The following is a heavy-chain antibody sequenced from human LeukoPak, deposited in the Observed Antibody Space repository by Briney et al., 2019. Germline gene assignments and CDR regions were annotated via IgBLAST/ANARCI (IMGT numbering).Heavy chain of an antibody. CDR3: ARGDIVVVPAANGFDP. CDR1: GGSISSGDYY. CDR2: IYYSGST. V-gene: IGHV4-30-4*08. Sequence: SETLSLTCTVSGGSISSGDYYWSWIRQPPGKGLEWIGYIYYSGSTYYNPSLKSRVTISVDTSKNQFSLKLSSVTAADTAVYYCARGDIVVVPAANGFDPWGQGTLVTVS. D-gene: IGHD2-2*01. J-gene: IGHJ5*02.